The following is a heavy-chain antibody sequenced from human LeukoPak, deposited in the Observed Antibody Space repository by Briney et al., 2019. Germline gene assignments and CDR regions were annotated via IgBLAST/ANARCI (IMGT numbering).Heavy chain of an antibody. CDR3: AKVQGGANYYDSSGYPYYFDY. CDR2: ISGDGGST. J-gene: IGHJ4*02. D-gene: IGHD3-22*01. Sequence: GGSLRLSCAASGFPFDDYAMHWVRQAPGKGLEWVSLISGDGGSTYYADSVKGRFTISRDNSKNSLYLQMNGLRTEDTALYYCAKVQGGANYYDSSGYPYYFDYWGQGPLVTVSS. V-gene: IGHV3-43*02. CDR1: GFPFDDYA.